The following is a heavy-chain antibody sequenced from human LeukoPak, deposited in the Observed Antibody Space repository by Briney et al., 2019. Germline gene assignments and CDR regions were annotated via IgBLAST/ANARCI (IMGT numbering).Heavy chain of an antibody. D-gene: IGHD3-3*02. Sequence: GASVKVSCKASGGTFSSYAISWVRQAPGQGLEWMGGIIPIFGTANYAQKFQGRVTITTDESTSTAYMELSSLRSEDTAVYYCARSKLARPRGNWFDPWGQGTLVTVSS. J-gene: IGHJ5*02. V-gene: IGHV1-69*05. CDR1: GGTFSSYA. CDR2: IIPIFGTA. CDR3: ARSKLARPRGNWFDP.